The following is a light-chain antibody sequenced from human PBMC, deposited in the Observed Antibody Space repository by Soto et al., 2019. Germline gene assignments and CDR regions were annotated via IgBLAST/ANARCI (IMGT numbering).Light chain of an antibody. CDR1: QGIRND. Sequence: AIQMTQSPSSLSASVVDRVTITCLASQGIRNDLGWYQHKPGKAPKLLIYAASSLQSGVPSRFSGSGSGTDFTLTISSLQPEDVATYYCQQYDNWPRTFGQGTKVDI. CDR2: AAS. J-gene: IGKJ1*01. CDR3: QQYDNWPRT. V-gene: IGKV1-6*01.